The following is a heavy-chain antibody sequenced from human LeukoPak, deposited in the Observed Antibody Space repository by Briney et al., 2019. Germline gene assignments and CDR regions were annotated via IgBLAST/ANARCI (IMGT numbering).Heavy chain of an antibody. J-gene: IGHJ4*02. CDR3: ARGRGRVVTRSNLFDY. V-gene: IGHV4-34*01. CDR2: INHSGST. Sequence: SETLSLTRAVYGGSFSGYYWSWIRQPPGKGLEWIGEINHSGSTNYNPSLKSRVTISVDTSKNQFSLKLSSVTAADTAVYYCARGRGRVVTRSNLFDYWGQGTLVTVSS. D-gene: IGHD2-21*02. CDR1: GGSFSGYY.